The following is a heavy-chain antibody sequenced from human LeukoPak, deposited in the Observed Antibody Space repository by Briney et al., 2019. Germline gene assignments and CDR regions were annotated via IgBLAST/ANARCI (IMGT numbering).Heavy chain of an antibody. CDR1: GYTFTSYG. D-gene: IGHD3-10*02. V-gene: IGHV1-18*01. CDR3: ARDSITMLKMGAFDI. J-gene: IGHJ3*02. Sequence: ASVKVSCKASGYTFTSYGISWVRQAPGQGLEWMGWISAYNGNTNYAQKLQGRVTMTTDTSTSTAYMELRSLRCDDTAVYYCARDSITMLKMGAFDIWGQGTMVTVSS. CDR2: ISAYNGNT.